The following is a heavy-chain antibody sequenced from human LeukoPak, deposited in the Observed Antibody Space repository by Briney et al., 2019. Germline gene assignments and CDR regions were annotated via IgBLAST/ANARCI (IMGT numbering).Heavy chain of an antibody. V-gene: IGHV4-4*07. J-gene: IGHJ2*01. CDR1: GGSISSYY. D-gene: IGHD2-2*01. Sequence: SETLSLTCTVSGGSISSYYWSWIRQSAGRGLEWIGRIYSSGTTNYNPSLQSRVTMSVDSSKNEFSLKLNSVTAADTAVYYCARGRYCTTTSCTYWYFDLWGRGTLVTVSS. CDR3: ARGRYCTTTSCTYWYFDL. CDR2: IYSSGTT.